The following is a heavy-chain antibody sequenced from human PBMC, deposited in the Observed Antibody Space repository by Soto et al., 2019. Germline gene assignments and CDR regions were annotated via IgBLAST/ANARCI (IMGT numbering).Heavy chain of an antibody. V-gene: IGHV1-69*01. D-gene: IGHD3-22*01. Sequence: QVQLIQSEAEVKQPGSSVRVSCTASGGIFGSHGFSWVRQAPGQRLEWVGGFIPIFRTLTYTEKFQARVRIAADESTNTVYLDLSSLKSEDTAVYYCVRDRRIYYSDPHDEFVASDYEVWGQGTMVSVSS. CDR1: GGIFGSHG. CDR3: VRDRRIYYSDPHDEFVASDYEV. CDR2: FIPIFRTL. J-gene: IGHJ3*01.